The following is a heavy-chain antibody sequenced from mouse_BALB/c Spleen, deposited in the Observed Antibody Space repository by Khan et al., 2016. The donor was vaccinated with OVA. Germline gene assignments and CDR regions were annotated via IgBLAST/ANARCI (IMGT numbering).Heavy chain of an antibody. CDR1: DFNIKDTY. CDR3: ATLYGSPFTY. V-gene: IGHV14-3*02. Sequence: EVQLQQSGAELVKPGASVKLSCTASDFNIKDTYIHWVKERPEQGPEWIGRIDPANGDTKYDPKFQGKATITADTSSNTAYLQLSSLTSEDTAVYYCATLYGSPFTYWSQGTLVTVSA. D-gene: IGHD2-1*01. CDR2: IDPANGDT. J-gene: IGHJ3*01.